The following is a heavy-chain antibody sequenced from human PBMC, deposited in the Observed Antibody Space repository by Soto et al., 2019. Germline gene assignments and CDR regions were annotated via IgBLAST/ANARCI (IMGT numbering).Heavy chain of an antibody. CDR3: ARDTGSFKLYYYDSSGYHWFDP. J-gene: IGHJ5*02. D-gene: IGHD3-22*01. Sequence: ASVKVSCEASGYTFTSYGISWVRQAPGQGLEWMGWISAYNGNTNYAQKLQGRVTMTTDTSTSTAYMELRSLRSDDTAVYYCARDTGSFKLYYYDSSGYHWFDPWGQGTLVTVSS. CDR2: ISAYNGNT. CDR1: GYTFTSYG. V-gene: IGHV1-18*01.